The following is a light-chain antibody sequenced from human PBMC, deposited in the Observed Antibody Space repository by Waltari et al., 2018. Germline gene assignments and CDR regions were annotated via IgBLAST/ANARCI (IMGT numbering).Light chain of an antibody. Sequence: QSAPTQPASVSASPGQSITLSCTGTRNDLGSYTHVSGYRQYPGKAPDLLISQVTHRPSGVSDRFSGSRSGSTASLTISGLQTEDEANYFCCSYTTTTTLVFGTGTKVIVL. J-gene: IGLJ1*01. CDR1: RNDLGSYTH. CDR2: QVT. CDR3: CSYTTTTTLV. V-gene: IGLV2-14*01.